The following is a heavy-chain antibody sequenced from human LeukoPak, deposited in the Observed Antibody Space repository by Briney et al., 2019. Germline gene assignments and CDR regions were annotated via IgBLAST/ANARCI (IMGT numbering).Heavy chain of an antibody. Sequence: GGSLRLSCAASGFTFSSYWMSWVRQAPGKGLEWVANIKQDESEKYYVDSVKGRFTISRDNAKNSLYLQMNSLRAEDTAVYYCARDYFYCSGGSCYSRYYYYYYGMDVWGQGTTVTVSS. J-gene: IGHJ6*02. CDR3: ARDYFYCSGGSCYSRYYYYYYGMDV. CDR1: GFTFSSYW. V-gene: IGHV3-7*01. CDR2: IKQDESEK. D-gene: IGHD2-15*01.